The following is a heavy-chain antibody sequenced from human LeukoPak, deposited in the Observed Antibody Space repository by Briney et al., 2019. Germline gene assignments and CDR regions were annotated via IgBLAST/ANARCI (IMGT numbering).Heavy chain of an antibody. Sequence: ASVKVSCKASGYTFTGYYMHWVRQAPGQGLEWMGWINPNSGGTNYAQKFQGRVTKTRDTSISTAYMELSRLRSDDTAVYYCARGGCSSTSCYVDYWGQRTLVTVSS. CDR2: INPNSGGT. D-gene: IGHD2-2*01. CDR1: GYTFTGYY. J-gene: IGHJ4*02. CDR3: ARGGCSSTSCYVDY. V-gene: IGHV1-2*02.